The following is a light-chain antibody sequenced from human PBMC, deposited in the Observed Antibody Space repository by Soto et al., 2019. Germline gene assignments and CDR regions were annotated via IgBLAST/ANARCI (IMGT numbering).Light chain of an antibody. CDR3: RHYNKWPTWT. V-gene: IGKV3-15*01. J-gene: IGKJ1*01. Sequence: IGLTQSSATLSVSPGEGVTLSCRASQSFXSNFAWYQQRPGQAPRLLIXGPSSRATGVPARFSGSGSGREFTLTISSLQSEDFAVYYCRHYNKWPTWTFGQGTKVEIK. CDR2: GPS. CDR1: QSFXSN.